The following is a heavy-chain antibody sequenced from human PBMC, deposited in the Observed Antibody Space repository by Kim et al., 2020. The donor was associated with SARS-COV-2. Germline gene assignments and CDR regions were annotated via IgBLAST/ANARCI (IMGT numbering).Heavy chain of an antibody. CDR3: ARVRGFTSGSFYNF. CDR2: INLRTGGA. Sequence: ASVKVSCKASGFTFTDYYIHWVRQAPGQGLEWMGWINLRTGGAVYAQNFQGRVTVTSDTSINTAFMELSSLSSDDTAVYYCARVRGFTSGSFYNFWGQGTQVTVSS. V-gene: IGHV1-2*02. CDR1: GFTFTDYY. D-gene: IGHD3-10*01. J-gene: IGHJ4*02.